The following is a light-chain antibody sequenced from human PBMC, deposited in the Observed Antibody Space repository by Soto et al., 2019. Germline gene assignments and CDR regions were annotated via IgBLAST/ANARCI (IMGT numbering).Light chain of an antibody. CDR2: LGS. CDR1: QSLLHSNGYNY. Sequence: DIVMTQSPLSLPVTPGEPASISCRSSQSLLHSNGYNYLDWYLQKPGQSPQLLIYLGSNRASGVPDRFSGSGSGTDFTLKISRVEAEDVGVYYCMQDIQPPLTFGGGTKVEIK. CDR3: MQDIQPPLT. J-gene: IGKJ4*01. V-gene: IGKV2-28*01.